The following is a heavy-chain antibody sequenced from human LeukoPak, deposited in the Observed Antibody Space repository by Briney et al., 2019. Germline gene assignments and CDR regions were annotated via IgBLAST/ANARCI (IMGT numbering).Heavy chain of an antibody. J-gene: IGHJ3*02. CDR1: GSSFTSYW. Sequence: GESLKISCKGSGSSFTSYWIGWLRQMPGKGLEWMGIIYPGDSDTRYSPSFQGQVTISADKSISTAYLQWSSLKASDTAMYYCARRQNYDSSGYYYVGHAFDIWGQGTMVTVSS. CDR3: ARRQNYDSSGYYYVGHAFDI. D-gene: IGHD3-22*01. CDR2: IYPGDSDT. V-gene: IGHV5-51*01.